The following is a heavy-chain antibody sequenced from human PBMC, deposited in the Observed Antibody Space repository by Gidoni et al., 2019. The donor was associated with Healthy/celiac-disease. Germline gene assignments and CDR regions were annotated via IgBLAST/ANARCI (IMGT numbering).Heavy chain of an antibody. J-gene: IGHJ4*02. V-gene: IGHV4-30-2*01. D-gene: IGHD2-15*01. Sequence: QLQLQESGPGLVKPSQTLSLTCAVSGCSISRGGYSCRWLRQPPGKGLEWIGYIYHSGSTYYNPSLKSRVTISVDRSKNQCSLKLSSVTAADTAVYYCAREDDSEVFDYWGQGTLVTVSS. CDR1: GCSISRGGYS. CDR2: IYHSGST. CDR3: AREDDSEVFDY.